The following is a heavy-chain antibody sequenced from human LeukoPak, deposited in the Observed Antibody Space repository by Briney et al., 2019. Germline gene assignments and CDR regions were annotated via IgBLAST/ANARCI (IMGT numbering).Heavy chain of an antibody. V-gene: IGHV3-23*01. CDR2: ISGSGGST. J-gene: IGHJ4*02. D-gene: IGHD3-10*01. CDR3: ASRKSVVRGVIHY. Sequence: GRSLRLSCAASGFTFSSYAMSWVRQAPGKGLEWVSAISGSGGSTYYADSVKGRFTISRDNSKNTLYLQMNSLRAEDTAVYYCASRKSVVRGVIHYWGQGTLVTVSS. CDR1: GFTFSSYA.